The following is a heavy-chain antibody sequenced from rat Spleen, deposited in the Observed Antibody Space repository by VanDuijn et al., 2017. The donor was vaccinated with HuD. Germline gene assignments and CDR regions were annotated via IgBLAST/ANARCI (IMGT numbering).Heavy chain of an antibody. Sequence: EVQLVESGGGLVQPGRSLKLSCAVSGFTFSDYYMAWVRQAPTKGLEWVASISYDDTSTHYRDSVKGRFTVSRDNAKSTLYLQMDSLRSEDTATYYCGRTSLQWFRMDAWGQGTSVTVSS. V-gene: IGHV5S10*01. CDR3: GRTSLQWFRMDA. D-gene: IGHD1-1*01. CDR2: ISYDDTST. J-gene: IGHJ4*01. CDR1: GFTFSDYY.